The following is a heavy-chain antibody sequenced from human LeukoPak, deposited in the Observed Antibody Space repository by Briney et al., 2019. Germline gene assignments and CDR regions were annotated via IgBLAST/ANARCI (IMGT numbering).Heavy chain of an antibody. CDR3: AREMAYDFWSGHTSPYYMDV. CDR2: INSDGSST. Sequence: GGSLRLSCAASGFTFSSYWMHWVRQAPGKGLVWVSRINSDGSSTSYADSVKGRFTISRDNAKNTLYLQMNSLRAEDTAVYYCAREMAYDFWSGHTSPYYMDVWGKGTTVTVSS. V-gene: IGHV3-74*01. CDR1: GFTFSSYW. J-gene: IGHJ6*03. D-gene: IGHD3-3*01.